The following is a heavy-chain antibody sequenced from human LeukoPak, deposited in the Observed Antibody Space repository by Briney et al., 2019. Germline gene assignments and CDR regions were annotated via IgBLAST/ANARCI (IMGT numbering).Heavy chain of an antibody. CDR3: ARDDGYYDFWSGRTPDFDY. J-gene: IGHJ4*02. V-gene: IGHV3-21*01. Sequence: GGSLRLSCAASGFTFSSYAMSWVRQPPGKGLEWVSSISSSSSYIYYADSVKGRFTISRDNAKNSLYLQMNSLRAEDTAVYYCARDDGYYDFWSGRTPDFDYWGQGTLVTVSS. CDR2: ISSSSSYI. D-gene: IGHD3-3*01. CDR1: GFTFSSYA.